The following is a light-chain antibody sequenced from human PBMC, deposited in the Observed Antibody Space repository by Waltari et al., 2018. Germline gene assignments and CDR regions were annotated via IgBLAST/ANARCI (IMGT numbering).Light chain of an antibody. CDR3: QQSYSNPWT. Sequence: DIQMTQSPSSLSASVGDRVTITCRASQTISSYLNWYQQKPGKSPKLLIFASSSLQSGVPSMFVGRGSGTDFTLTIGSLQPEDFATYYCQQSYSNPWTFGQGTKVEIK. V-gene: IGKV1-39*01. J-gene: IGKJ1*01. CDR1: QTISSY. CDR2: ASS.